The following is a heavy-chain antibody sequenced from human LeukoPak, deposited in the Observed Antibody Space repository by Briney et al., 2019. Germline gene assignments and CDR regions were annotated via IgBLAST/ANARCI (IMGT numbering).Heavy chain of an antibody. J-gene: IGHJ4*02. V-gene: IGHV3-48*03. CDR1: GFTFSSYD. Sequence: SGGSLRLSCAASGFTFSSYDMNWVRQAPGKGLEWVSYISNSGSTIYPADSVKGRFTISRDNAKNSLYLQMNSLRAEDTAVYYCARGWGGGTHDYWGQGTLVTVSS. CDR2: ISNSGSTI. D-gene: IGHD3-10*01. CDR3: ARGWGGGTHDY.